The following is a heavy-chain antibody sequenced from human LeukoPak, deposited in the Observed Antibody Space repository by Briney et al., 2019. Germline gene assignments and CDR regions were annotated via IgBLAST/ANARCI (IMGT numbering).Heavy chain of an antibody. J-gene: IGHJ4*02. CDR1: GVTSSMHW. CDR3: ARGPDFGDRLDYFDY. Sequence: SLRLSCAASGVTSSMHWTGWVCQAPGEGLWCVASIKQDGSQYYVDSVKGRFFISRENAKNSVSLQMNSLRGEDTAVYYCARGPDFGDRLDYFDYWGQGTLVTVS. V-gene: IGHV3-7*01. CDR2: IKQDGSQ. D-gene: IGHD4-17*01.